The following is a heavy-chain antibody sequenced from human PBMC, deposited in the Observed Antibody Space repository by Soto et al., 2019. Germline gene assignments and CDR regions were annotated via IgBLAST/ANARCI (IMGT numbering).Heavy chain of an antibody. D-gene: IGHD2-15*01. V-gene: IGHV3-21*01. CDR2: ISSTSAYI. Sequence: EVQLVESGGGLVKPGGSLRLSCAASGFTFSTYNMNWVRQAPGKGLEWVSSISSTSAYIYYADSMKGRFTSSRDNDQNLLYRQMNSLGVEDTAVYFCAGGGVCSGGSCYPPGAFDIWGQGTAVIVSS. CDR3: AGGGVCSGGSCYPPGAFDI. J-gene: IGHJ3*02. CDR1: GFTFSTYN.